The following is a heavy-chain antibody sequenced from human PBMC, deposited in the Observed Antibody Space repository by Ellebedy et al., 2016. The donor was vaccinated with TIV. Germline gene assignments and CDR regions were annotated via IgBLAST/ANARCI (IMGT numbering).Heavy chain of an antibody. J-gene: IGHJ5*02. V-gene: IGHV3-49*03. D-gene: IGHD2/OR15-2a*01. CDR2: IRSKTYGGTT. Sequence: PGGSLRLSCTASGFTFGDHGMMWFRQASGKGLEWVAFIRSKTYGGTTEYAASVEGRFTSSRDDSKSSSYLQMNSLKTEETDVYFCAKKRIRDLLPWGQGTLVTVSS. CDR3: AKKRIRDLLP. CDR1: GFTFGDHG.